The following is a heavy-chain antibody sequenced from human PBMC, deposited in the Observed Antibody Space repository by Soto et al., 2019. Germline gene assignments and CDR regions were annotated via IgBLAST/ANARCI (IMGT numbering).Heavy chain of an antibody. V-gene: IGHV2-5*02. D-gene: IGHD2-2*01. J-gene: IGHJ5*02. CDR1: GFPLSTSGVG. CDR2: IYWDDDK. CDR3: AQGPASAMAARYNWFDP. Sequence: QITLKESGHTLVKPTQTLTLTCTFSGFPLSTSGVGVGWIRQPPGKALEWLALIYWDDDKRNSPSLKSRLTINKDTYNNKDVLTMTNMDPVDTATYYCAQGPASAMAARYNWFDPWGQGTLVTVSS.